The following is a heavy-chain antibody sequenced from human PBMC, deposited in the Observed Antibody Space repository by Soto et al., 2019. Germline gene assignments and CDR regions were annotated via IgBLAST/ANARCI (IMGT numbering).Heavy chain of an antibody. CDR2: ISGSGDNR. CDR1: GFTFSSYA. J-gene: IGHJ6*02. V-gene: IGHV3-23*01. D-gene: IGHD2-8*01. Sequence: EVQLLESGGGLVQPGGSLRLSCAASGFTFSSYAMSWVRQAPGKGLEWVSTISGSGDNRYYADSVKGRFTISRDSSKNTLYLQMNSLRAADTALYYCAREGVDYYGMDVWGQGTTVTVSS. CDR3: AREGVDYYGMDV.